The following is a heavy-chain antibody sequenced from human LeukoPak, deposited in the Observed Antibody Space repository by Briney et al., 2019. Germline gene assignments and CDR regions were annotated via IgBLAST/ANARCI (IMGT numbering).Heavy chain of an antibody. D-gene: IGHD6-19*01. CDR3: VPGGLAVSGIDY. CDR2: ITPDGSDR. CDR1: GFTFNNYW. V-gene: IGHV3-7*01. J-gene: IGHJ4*02. Sequence: GGSLRLSCAVSGFTFNNYWMSWVRQAPGKGLEWVANITPDGSDRYYVDSLKGRVTISRDNTKSSLNLQLNSLRAEDTAVYYCVPGGLAVSGIDYWGQGALVTVSS.